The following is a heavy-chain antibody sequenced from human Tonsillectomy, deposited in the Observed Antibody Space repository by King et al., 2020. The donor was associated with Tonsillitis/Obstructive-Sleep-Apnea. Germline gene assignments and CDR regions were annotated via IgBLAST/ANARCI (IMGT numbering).Heavy chain of an antibody. CDR2: INHSGST. J-gene: IGHJ3*02. V-gene: IGHV4-34*01. Sequence: VQLQQWGAGLLKPSETLSLTCAVYGGSFRGFYWSWIRQPPGKGLEWIGEINHSGSTNYNPSLKSQFTISVDTSENQLSLKLTSVTAADTAVYYCTRQGGGFGAFDIWGQGTMVTASS. D-gene: IGHD3-3*01. CDR3: TRQGGGFGAFDI. CDR1: GGSFRGFY.